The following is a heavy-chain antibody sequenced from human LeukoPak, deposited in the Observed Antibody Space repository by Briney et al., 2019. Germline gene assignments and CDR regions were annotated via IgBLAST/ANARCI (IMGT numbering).Heavy chain of an antibody. D-gene: IGHD1-26*01. CDR2: IYYSGST. J-gene: IGHJ1*01. CDR1: GGSISSGDYY. CDR3: ARKSYSGSYYYFQH. Sequence: SETLSLTCTVSGGSISSGDYYWSWIRQPPGKGLEWIGYIYYSGSTYYNPSLKSRVTISVDTSKNQFSLKLSSVTAADTAVYYCARKSYSGSYYYFQHWGQGTLVTVSS. V-gene: IGHV4-30-4*02.